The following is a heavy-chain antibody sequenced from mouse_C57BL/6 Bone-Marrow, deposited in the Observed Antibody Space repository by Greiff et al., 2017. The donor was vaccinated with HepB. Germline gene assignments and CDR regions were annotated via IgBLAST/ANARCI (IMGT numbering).Heavy chain of an antibody. CDR3: ARRGDSSGYVGMDY. CDR2: IWSGGST. J-gene: IGHJ4*01. V-gene: IGHV2-2*01. CDR1: GFSLTSYG. D-gene: IGHD3-2*02. Sequence: VQLVESGPGLVQPSQSLSITCTVSGFSLTSYGVHWVRQSPGKGLEWLGVIWSGGSTDYNAAFISRLSISKDKSKSQVFFKMNSLQADDTAIYYCARRGDSSGYVGMDYWGQGTSVTVSS.